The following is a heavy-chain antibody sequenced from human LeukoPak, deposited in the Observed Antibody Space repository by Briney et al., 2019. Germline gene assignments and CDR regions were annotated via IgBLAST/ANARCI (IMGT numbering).Heavy chain of an antibody. D-gene: IGHD6-13*01. CDR1: GFTFSTCA. CDR2: ISSNGGAT. J-gene: IGHJ4*02. CDR3: AREGAAASVDY. V-gene: IGHV3-64*01. Sequence: GGSLRLSCAASGFTFSTCAMHWVRQAPGKGLEYVSAISSNGGATYYANSVKGRFTISRDNSKNRLYLQMGSLRAEDMAVYYCAREGAAASVDYWGQGTLVTVSS.